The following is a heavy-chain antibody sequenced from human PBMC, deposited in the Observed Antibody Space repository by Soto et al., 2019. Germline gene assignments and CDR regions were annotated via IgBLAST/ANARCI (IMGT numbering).Heavy chain of an antibody. V-gene: IGHV1-69*02. CDR1: GGTFSSYT. D-gene: IGHD3-22*01. CDR2: IIPILGIA. Sequence: QVQLVQSGAEVKKPGSSVKVSCKASGGTFSSYTISWVRQAPGQGLEWMGRIIPILGIANYAQKFQGRVTITADKSTRTACMELSSLRSEDRTVYYCAVVKVGRGKQGTNCFNPWGQGTLVTVSS. J-gene: IGHJ5*02. CDR3: AVVKVGRGKQGTNCFNP.